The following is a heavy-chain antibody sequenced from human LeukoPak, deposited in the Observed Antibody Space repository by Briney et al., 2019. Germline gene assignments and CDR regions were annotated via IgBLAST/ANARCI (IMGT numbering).Heavy chain of an antibody. D-gene: IGHD5-18*01. Sequence: GGSLRLSCAPSGFTPSMFWMSCVRQALGEGLGWGANTKQDVTEQYYLDSVKGRFTITRDNSKNSVYLQMNSLRVDDTAVYYCARNSSDYGYEEWRWGQGILVTVSS. CDR3: ARNSSDYGYEEWR. V-gene: IGHV3-7*01. CDR2: TKQDVTEQ. CDR1: GFTPSMFW. J-gene: IGHJ4*02.